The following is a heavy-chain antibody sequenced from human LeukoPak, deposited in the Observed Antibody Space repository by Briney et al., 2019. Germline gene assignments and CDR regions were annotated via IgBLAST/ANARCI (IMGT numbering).Heavy chain of an antibody. V-gene: IGHV1-2*02. CDR1: GYTFTGYY. CDR2: INPNSGGT. J-gene: IGHJ4*02. D-gene: IGHD3-22*01. Sequence: GASVKVSCKASGYTFTGYYMHWVRQAPGQGLEWMGWINPNSGGTNYAQKFQGRVTMTRDTSISTAYMELSRLRSDDTAVYYCARDTPTYDSSGSTPIDYWGQGTLVTVSS. CDR3: ARDTPTYDSSGSTPIDY.